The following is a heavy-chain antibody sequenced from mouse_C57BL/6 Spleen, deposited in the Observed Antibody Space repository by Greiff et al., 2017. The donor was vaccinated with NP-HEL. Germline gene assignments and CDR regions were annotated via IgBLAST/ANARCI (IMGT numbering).Heavy chain of an antibody. J-gene: IGHJ1*03. D-gene: IGHD1-1*01. CDR2: ISYSGST. Sequence: EVKLVESGPGMVKPSQSLSLTCTVTGYSITSGYDWHWIRHFPGNKLEWMGYISYSGSTNYNPSLKSRISITHDTSKNHFFLKLNSVTTEDTATYYCARSLYYGSSDWYFDVWGTGTTVTVSS. CDR3: ARSLYYGSSDWYFDV. CDR1: GYSITSGYD. V-gene: IGHV3-1*01.